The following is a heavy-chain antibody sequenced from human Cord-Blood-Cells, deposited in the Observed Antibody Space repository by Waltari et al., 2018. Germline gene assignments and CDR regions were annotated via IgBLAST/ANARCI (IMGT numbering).Heavy chain of an antibody. V-gene: IGHV4-34*01. CDR3: ARGRYYYGAGSYGGRGWFDS. D-gene: IGHD3-10*01. CDR2: INSSGGT. J-gene: IGHJ5*01. Sequence: QVQLQQWGAGLLKPSETLSLTCAVTGGSFSGYYWRWICQPPGQGLEWIGEINSSGGTTYNPSTKSGVTISGDTSKNQFTLKVSSVTAAGRAGYYGARGRYYYGAGSYGGRGWFDSWGQGTLVTVSS. CDR1: GGSFSGYY.